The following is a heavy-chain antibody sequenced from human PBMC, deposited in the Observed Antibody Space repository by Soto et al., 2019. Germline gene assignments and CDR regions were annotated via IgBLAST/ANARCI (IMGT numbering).Heavy chain of an antibody. CDR2: MNPNSGDT. Sequence: QVQLVQSGAEVKKPGASVKDSCKASGYTFTNYDINWVRQATGQGLEWMGWMNPNSGDTGDAQNFQGRVTRTRNTSISTAYMELSSLRSEDTAVYYCATVSAWQFYFFMDVWGKGTTVTVSS. CDR3: ATVSAWQFYFFMDV. CDR1: GYTFTNYD. V-gene: IGHV1-8*01. J-gene: IGHJ6*03. D-gene: IGHD6-19*01.